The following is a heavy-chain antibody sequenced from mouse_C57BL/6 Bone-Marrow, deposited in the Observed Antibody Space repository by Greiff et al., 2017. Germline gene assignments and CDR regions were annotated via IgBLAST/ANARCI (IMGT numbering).Heavy chain of an antibody. Sequence: VQLQQSGAELVRPGASVTLSCKASGYTFTDYEMHWVKQTPVHGLEWIGAIDPETGGTAYNQKFKGKAILTADKSSSTAYMELRSLTSEDAAVYYCTRGSFYPYWYVDVWGTGTTVTVS. CDR1: GYTFTDYE. V-gene: IGHV1-15*01. CDR2: IDPETGGT. D-gene: IGHD2-3*01. J-gene: IGHJ1*03. CDR3: TRGSFYPYWYVDV.